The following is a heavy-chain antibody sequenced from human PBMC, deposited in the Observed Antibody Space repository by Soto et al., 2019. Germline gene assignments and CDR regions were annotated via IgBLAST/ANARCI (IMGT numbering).Heavy chain of an antibody. CDR2: IYYDGRNE. J-gene: IGHJ6*01. Sequence: QVQLVESGGAVVQPGRSLRLSCGASGFIFSEYGMHWVRQAPGKGLEWVAVIYYDGRNEHYSESVRGRFTISRDNSKNMLYLEMNSLRAEDTAIYYCARWWNDEEWVETMDVWGQGTTVTVSS. D-gene: IGHD1-1*01. V-gene: IGHV3-33*01. CDR1: GFIFSEYG. CDR3: ARWWNDEEWVETMDV.